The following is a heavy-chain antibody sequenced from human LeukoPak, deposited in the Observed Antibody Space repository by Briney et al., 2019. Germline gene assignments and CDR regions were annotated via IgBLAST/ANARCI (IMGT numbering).Heavy chain of an antibody. Sequence: VASVKVSCKASGYTFTNYGISWVRQAPGQGLDWMGWISAYKGNTNYAQKLQGRVTMTTETSTSTAYMELRSLRSDDTAVYYCARQHSSGYSSPHYYYGMDVWGQGTTVTVSS. D-gene: IGHD3-22*01. CDR2: ISAYKGNT. J-gene: IGHJ6*02. CDR1: GYTFTNYG. CDR3: ARQHSSGYSSPHYYYGMDV. V-gene: IGHV1-18*01.